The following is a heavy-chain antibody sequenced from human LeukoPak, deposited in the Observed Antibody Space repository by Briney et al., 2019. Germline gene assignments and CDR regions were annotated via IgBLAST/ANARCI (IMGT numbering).Heavy chain of an antibody. D-gene: IGHD4/OR15-4a*01. CDR1: GFPFGTST. V-gene: IGHV3-23*01. CDR2: VSGSGGST. CDR3: AKDCAYGAHAFDY. J-gene: IGHJ4*02. Sequence: GGSLRLSCAASGFPFGTSTMSWVRQAPGKGLEWVASVSGSGGSTYYADSVKGRFTISRDNSKNTLYLQMNSLRAEDTAVYYCAKDCAYGAHAFDYWGQGSLVTVSS.